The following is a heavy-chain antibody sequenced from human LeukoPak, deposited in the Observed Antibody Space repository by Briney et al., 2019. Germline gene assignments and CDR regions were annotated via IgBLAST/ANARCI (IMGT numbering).Heavy chain of an antibody. Sequence: SETLSLTCTVSGYSISSGYYWGWIRQPPGKGLEWIGSIYHSGSTYYNPSLKSRVTISVDTSKNQFSLKLSSVTAADTAVYYCARTGAYYDFWSGYWEGIDYWGQGTLVTVSS. V-gene: IGHV4-38-2*02. J-gene: IGHJ4*02. CDR1: GYSISSGYY. CDR3: ARTGAYYDFWSGYWEGIDY. D-gene: IGHD3-3*01. CDR2: IYHSGST.